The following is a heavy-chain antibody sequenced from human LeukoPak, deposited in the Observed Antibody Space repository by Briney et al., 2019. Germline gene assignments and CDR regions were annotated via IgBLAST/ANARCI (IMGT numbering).Heavy chain of an antibody. J-gene: IGHJ3*02. Sequence: SETLSLTCTVSGGSISSGDYYWSWIRQPPGKGLEWIGYIYYSGSTYYNPSLKSRVTISVDTSKNQFSLKLSSVTAADTAVYYCAREPYYYGSGRVYAFDIWGQGTMVTVSS. V-gene: IGHV4-30-4*01. D-gene: IGHD3-10*01. CDR3: AREPYYYGSGRVYAFDI. CDR1: GGSISSGDYY. CDR2: IYYSGST.